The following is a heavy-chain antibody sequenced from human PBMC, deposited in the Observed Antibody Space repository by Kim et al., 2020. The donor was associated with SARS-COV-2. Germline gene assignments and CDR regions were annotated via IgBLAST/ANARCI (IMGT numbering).Heavy chain of an antibody. CDR3: ARPYPQDLKGAFDL. J-gene: IGHJ3*01. CDR1: GFPFSDLP. Sequence: GGSLRLSCAASGFPFSDLPLNWVRQVPGKGLEWVALISYDGDFQYYADSLKGRFTISRDNSKNTLYLDMSGLRIEDSAVYYCARPYPQDLKGAFDLWGQGTLVTVSS. CDR2: ISYDGDFQ. V-gene: IGHV3-30-3*01.